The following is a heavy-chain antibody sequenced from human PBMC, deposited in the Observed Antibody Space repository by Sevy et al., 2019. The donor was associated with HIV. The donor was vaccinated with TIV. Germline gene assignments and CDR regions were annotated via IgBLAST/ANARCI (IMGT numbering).Heavy chain of an antibody. CDR2: ISGSGGST. V-gene: IGHV3-23*01. J-gene: IGHJ6*02. Sequence: GGSLRLSCAASGFTFSSYAMSWVRQAPGKGLEWVSAISGSGGSTYYADSVKGRFTISRDNSKNTLYLQMNGLRAEVMAVYYCAKGRDYYDSSGYSKVYYYYYGMDVWGQGTTVTVSS. CDR3: AKGRDYYDSSGYSKVYYYYYGMDV. D-gene: IGHD3-22*01. CDR1: GFTFSSYA.